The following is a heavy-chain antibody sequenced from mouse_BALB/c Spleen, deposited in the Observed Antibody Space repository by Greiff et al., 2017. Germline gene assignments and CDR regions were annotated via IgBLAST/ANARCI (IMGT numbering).Heavy chain of an antibody. J-gene: IGHJ4*01. Sequence: QVQLKESAAELARPGASVKMSCKASGYTFTSYTMHWVKQRPGQGLEWIGYINPSSGYTEYNQKFKDKTTLTADKSSSTAYMQLSSLTSEDSAVYYCARGLGDYWGQGTSVTVSS. D-gene: IGHD2-13*01. CDR2: INPSSGYT. CDR3: ARGLGDY. CDR1: GYTFTSYT. V-gene: IGHV1-4*02.